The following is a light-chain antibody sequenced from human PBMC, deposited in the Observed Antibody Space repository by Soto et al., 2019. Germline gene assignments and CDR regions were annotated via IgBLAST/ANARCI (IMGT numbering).Light chain of an antibody. Sequence: DIVLTQSPGTLSLSPGERATLSCRASQRVSSSSLTWYQQKPGQAPRLLIYGTFSRATGIPDRFSGSGSGTDFTLTISRLEPEDFAVYYCQQYGTEPEKTWTFGQGTKVEIK. CDR1: QRVSSSS. CDR2: GTF. V-gene: IGKV3-20*01. CDR3: QQYGTEPEKTWT. J-gene: IGKJ1*01.